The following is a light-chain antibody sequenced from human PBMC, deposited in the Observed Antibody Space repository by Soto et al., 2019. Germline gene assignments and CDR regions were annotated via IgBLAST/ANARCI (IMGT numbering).Light chain of an antibody. J-gene: IGLJ2*01. Sequence: QSVLTQPPSVSGAPGQRVTISCTGSSSNIGAGYDVHWYQQLPGTAPKLLIYGNSNRPSGVPDRFSGSKSGTSASLAITGLQAENEDDYYCQSYDSSLSGSRVFGGGTKLTVL. CDR2: GNS. CDR1: SSNIGAGYD. CDR3: QSYDSSLSGSRV. V-gene: IGLV1-40*01.